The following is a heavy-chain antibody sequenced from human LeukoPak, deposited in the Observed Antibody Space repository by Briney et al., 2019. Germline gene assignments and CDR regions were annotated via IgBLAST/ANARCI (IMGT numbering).Heavy chain of an antibody. J-gene: IGHJ6*02. D-gene: IGHD3-3*01. CDR3: ARDTPRRYDFWSGRYGMDV. V-gene: IGHV4-34*01. CDR2: INHSGST. Sequence: PSETLSLTCTVSGGSISSYYWSWIRQPPGKGLEWIGEINHSGSTNYNPSLKSRVTISIDTSKNQFSLNLNSVTAADTAVYYCARDTPRRYDFWSGRYGMDVWGQGTTVTVSS. CDR1: GGSISSYY.